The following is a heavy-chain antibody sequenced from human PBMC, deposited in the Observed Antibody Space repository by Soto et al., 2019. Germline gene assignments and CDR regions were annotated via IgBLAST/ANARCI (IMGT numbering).Heavy chain of an antibody. Sequence: SETLSLTCTVSGGSISSGGYYWSWIRQHPGKGLEWIGYIYYSGSTYYNPSLKSRVTISVDTSKNQFSLKLSSVTAADTAVYYCARSVEGYYYGMDVWGQGTTVTVSS. V-gene: IGHV4-31*03. CDR1: GGSISSGGYY. CDR3: ARSVEGYYYGMDV. J-gene: IGHJ6*02. CDR2: IYYSGST. D-gene: IGHD2-15*01.